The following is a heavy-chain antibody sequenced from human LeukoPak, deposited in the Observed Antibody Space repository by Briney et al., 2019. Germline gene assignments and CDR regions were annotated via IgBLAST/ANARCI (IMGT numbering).Heavy chain of an antibody. V-gene: IGHV3-11*01. CDR3: ASLGEQWLVQYLHY. CDR1: GFTFSDYF. J-gene: IGHJ4*02. CDR2: ISSSGSTI. D-gene: IGHD6-19*01. Sequence: GGSLRLSCAASGFTFSDYFMSWIRQAPGKGLEWVSYISSSGSTIYYADSVKGRFTISRDNAKNSLYLQMNSLRAEDTAVYYCASLGEQWLVQYLHYWGQGTLVTVSS.